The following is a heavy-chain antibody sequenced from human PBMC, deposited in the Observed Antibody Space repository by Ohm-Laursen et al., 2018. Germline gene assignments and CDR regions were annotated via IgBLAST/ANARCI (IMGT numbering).Heavy chain of an antibody. CDR2: IYGSGST. J-gene: IGHJ5*02. V-gene: IGHV4-59*10. Sequence: SDTLSLTCAVYGGSFSGYDWSWIRQPAGKGLEWIGHIYGSGSTDYNPSYNPSLKSRVTMSIDTSKNQFSLNLNSLTAADTAVYYCARGPSCSGSTCYNLAWLGPWGQGTLVTVSA. CDR1: GGSFSGYD. D-gene: IGHD2-2*02. CDR3: ARGPSCSGSTCYNLAWLGP.